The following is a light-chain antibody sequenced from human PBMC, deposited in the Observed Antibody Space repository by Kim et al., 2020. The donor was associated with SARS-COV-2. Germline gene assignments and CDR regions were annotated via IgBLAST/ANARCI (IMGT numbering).Light chain of an antibody. CDR3: NSRNSNDYVV. CDR2: GKD. CDR1: SLRSYY. V-gene: IGLV3-19*01. J-gene: IGLJ2*01. Sequence: VAWGQTVRITCQGDSLRSYYATWYQRKPGQAPKVVIYGKDNRPSGVPDRFSGSTSGNTAYLTITGTQAGDEADYYCNSRNSNDYVVFGGGTKVTVL.